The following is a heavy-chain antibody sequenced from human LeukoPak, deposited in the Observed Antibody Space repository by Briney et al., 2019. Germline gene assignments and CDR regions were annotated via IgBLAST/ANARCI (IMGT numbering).Heavy chain of an antibody. CDR2: IYTSGST. CDR3: ARELRYFDRLGFDY. J-gene: IGHJ4*02. V-gene: IGHV4-61*02. Sequence: RIYTSGSTNYNPSLKSRVTISVDTSKNQFSLKLSSVTAADTAVYYCARELRYFDRLGFDYWGQGTLVTVSS. D-gene: IGHD3-9*01.